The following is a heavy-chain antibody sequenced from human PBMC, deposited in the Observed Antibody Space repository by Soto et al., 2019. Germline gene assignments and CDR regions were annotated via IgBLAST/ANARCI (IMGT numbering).Heavy chain of an antibody. CDR2: IYWDDDK. CDR1: GSSVTTSGLG. Sequence: SCLTMWYAKQNLTRDSIFLGSSVTTSGLGVAWIPQPPGKALEWLALIYWDDDKRYSPFLQSRVTITKDTSKNQVVLTMTNMDPVDTATYYCAHKGGRGAGMDVWGQGTTVT. D-gene: IGHD2-15*01. CDR3: AHKGGRGAGMDV. J-gene: IGHJ6*02. V-gene: IGHV2-5*02.